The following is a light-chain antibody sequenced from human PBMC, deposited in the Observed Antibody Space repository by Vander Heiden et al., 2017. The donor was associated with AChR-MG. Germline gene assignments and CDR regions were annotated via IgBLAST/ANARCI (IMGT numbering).Light chain of an antibody. J-gene: IGLJ3*02. CDR1: SSNIGAGYD. Sequence: QSVLTQPPSASGAPGQRVTISCTGSSSNIGAGYDVHWYQQFPGTAPKLLIYANSNRPSGVPDRFSGSKSGTSASLAITGLQAEDEADYYCQSYDSSLSGWVFGGGTKLTVL. V-gene: IGLV1-40*01. CDR2: ANS. CDR3: QSYDSSLSGWV.